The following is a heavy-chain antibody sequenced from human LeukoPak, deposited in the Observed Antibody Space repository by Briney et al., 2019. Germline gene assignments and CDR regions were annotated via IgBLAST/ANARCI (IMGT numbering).Heavy chain of an antibody. CDR2: IVGSSSST. CDR1: GFTFSSSN. D-gene: IGHD3-9*01. Sequence: GGSLRLSCAASGFTFSSSNMNWVRQAPGKGLEWVSYIVGSSSSTYYADSVKGRFTISRDNAKNSLYLQMNSLRDEDTAVYYCARAFYDILTGYYQPFDYWGQGTLVTVSS. V-gene: IGHV3-48*02. J-gene: IGHJ4*02. CDR3: ARAFYDILTGYYQPFDY.